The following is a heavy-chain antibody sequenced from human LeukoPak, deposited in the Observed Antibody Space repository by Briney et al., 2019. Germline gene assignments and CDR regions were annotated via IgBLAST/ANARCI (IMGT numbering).Heavy chain of an antibody. CDR2: IYYRGST. Sequence: SETLSLTCTVSGGSISSYYWSWIRQPPGKGLEWIGYIYYRGSTNYNPSLKSRVTISVDTSKNQFSLKLSSVTAADTAVYYCARGGSTVTTDYWGQGTLVTVSS. J-gene: IGHJ4*02. D-gene: IGHD4-17*01. V-gene: IGHV4-59*01. CDR3: ARGGSTVTTDY. CDR1: GGSISSYY.